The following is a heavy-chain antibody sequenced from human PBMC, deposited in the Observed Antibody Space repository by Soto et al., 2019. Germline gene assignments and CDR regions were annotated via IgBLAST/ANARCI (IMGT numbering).Heavy chain of an antibody. CDR1: GGSIRSGDYY. Sequence: QIQLHESGPGLVKPSQTLSLTCTVSGGSIRSGDYYWSWIRQTPERGLEWCGYVHYSGNTFYNPSLKSRATISLDTSRNQFSLNLSSVTAADSAVYYCAREIMAADHFDYWDQGALVTVSS. CDR3: AREIMAADHFDY. J-gene: IGHJ4*02. D-gene: IGHD6-13*01. CDR2: VHYSGNT. V-gene: IGHV4-30-4*01.